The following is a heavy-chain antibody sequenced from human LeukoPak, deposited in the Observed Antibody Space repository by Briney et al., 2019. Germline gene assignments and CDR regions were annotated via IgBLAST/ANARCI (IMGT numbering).Heavy chain of an antibody. CDR3: ARTRIVVVPAAIATPYYYYMDV. CDR1: GFTFSGYW. Sequence: GGSLRFSFAAPGFTFSGYWRPWVGQPPGKGLGGVSRFISNGGSTSYADSVKGRFTISRDNAKNTLYLQMNSLRAEDTAVYYCARTRIVVVPAAIATPYYYYMDVWGKGTTVTVSS. J-gene: IGHJ6*03. D-gene: IGHD2-2*01. CDR2: FISNGGST. V-gene: IGHV3-74*01.